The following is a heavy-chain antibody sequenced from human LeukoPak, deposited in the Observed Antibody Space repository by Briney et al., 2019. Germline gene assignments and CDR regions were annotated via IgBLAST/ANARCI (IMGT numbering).Heavy chain of an antibody. CDR1: GGSISSSSYY. Sequence: SETLSLTCTVSGGSISSSSYYWGWIRQPPGKGLEWIGSIYYSGSTYYNPSLKSRVTISVDTSKNQFSLKLSSVTAADTAMYYCARLYSSSWYYMDVWGKGTTVTLSS. V-gene: IGHV4-39*07. J-gene: IGHJ6*03. CDR2: IYYSGST. D-gene: IGHD6-13*01. CDR3: ARLYSSSWYYMDV.